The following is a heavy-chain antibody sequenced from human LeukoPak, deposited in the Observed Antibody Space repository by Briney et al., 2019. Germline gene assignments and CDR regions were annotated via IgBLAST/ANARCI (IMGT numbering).Heavy chain of an antibody. CDR2: IRYDGSNK. J-gene: IGHJ4*02. Sequence: GGSLRLSCAASGFTFSGSGMHWVRQAPGKGLEWVTFIRYDGSNKYYTDSVKGRFTISRDNSKNTLYLQMDSLRAEDTAVYYCARDYDFWSGYYSPTRDYFGYWGQGTLVTVSS. V-gene: IGHV3-30*02. CDR3: ARDYDFWSGYYSPTRDYFGY. CDR1: GFTFSGSG. D-gene: IGHD3-3*01.